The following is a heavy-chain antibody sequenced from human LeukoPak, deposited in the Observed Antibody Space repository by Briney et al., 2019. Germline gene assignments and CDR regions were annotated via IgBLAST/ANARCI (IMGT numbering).Heavy chain of an antibody. CDR3: ASPGYCSSTSCQRGLYNWFDP. Sequence: GGSLRLSCVVSGFTFTSCGMTWVRQAPGKGLEWVSSISASGGHTYYTDSVKGRFTISRDNSKNTLYLQMNSLRAEDTAVYYCASPGYCSSTSCQRGLYNWFDPWGQGTLVTVSS. CDR2: ISASGGHT. J-gene: IGHJ5*02. D-gene: IGHD2-2*01. CDR1: GFTFTSCG. V-gene: IGHV3-23*01.